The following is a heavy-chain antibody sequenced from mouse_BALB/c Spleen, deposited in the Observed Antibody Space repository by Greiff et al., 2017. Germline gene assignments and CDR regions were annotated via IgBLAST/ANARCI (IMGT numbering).Heavy chain of an antibody. Sequence: VQLQQSGAELVKPGASVKLSCKASGYTFTSYYMYWVKQRPGQGLEWIGEINPSNGGTNFNEKFKSKATLTVDKSSSTAYMQLSSLTSEDSAVYSCTREGYGWYFDVWGAGTTVTVSS. J-gene: IGHJ1*01. CDR2: INPSNGGT. CDR3: TREGYGWYFDV. V-gene: IGHV1S81*02. D-gene: IGHD2-2*01. CDR1: GYTFTSYY.